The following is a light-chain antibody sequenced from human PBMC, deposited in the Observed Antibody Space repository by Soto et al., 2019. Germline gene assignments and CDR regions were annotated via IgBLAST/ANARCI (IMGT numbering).Light chain of an antibody. CDR2: DAS. CDR1: QSIDNW. CDR3: QQSYSTPPFT. J-gene: IGKJ2*01. Sequence: DIQMTQSPSTLSASVGDRVTITCRASQSIDNWLAWYQQKPGKAPKLLIYDASRLESGVPSRFSGSGSGTEFTLTISSLQPEDFATYYCQQSYSTPPFTFGQGTKLEIK. V-gene: IGKV1-5*01.